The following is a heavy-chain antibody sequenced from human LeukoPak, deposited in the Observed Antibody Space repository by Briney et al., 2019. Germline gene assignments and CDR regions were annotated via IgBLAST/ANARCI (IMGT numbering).Heavy chain of an antibody. V-gene: IGHV4-30-4*01. CDR3: ARGGAINLLYYYYGMDV. D-gene: IGHD3-10*01. CDR2: IYYSGST. CDR1: GGSISSGDYY. Sequence: SETLSLTCTVSGGSISSGDYYWSWIRQPPGKGLEWIGYIYYSGSTYYNPSLKSRVTISVDTSKNQFSLKLSSVTAADTAVYYCARGGAINLLYYYYGMDVWGKGTTVTVSS. J-gene: IGHJ6*04.